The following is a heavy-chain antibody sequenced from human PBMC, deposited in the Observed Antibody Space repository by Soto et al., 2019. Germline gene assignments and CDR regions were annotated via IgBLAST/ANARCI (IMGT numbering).Heavy chain of an antibody. Sequence: ASVKVSCKASGYTFTGYYMHWVRQAPGQGLEWMGWINPNSGGTNYAQKFQGWVTMTRDTSISTAYMELSRLRSDDTAVYYCARDLGSPAAMADYYYGMDVWGQGTTVTVSS. D-gene: IGHD5-18*01. CDR1: GYTFTGYY. CDR2: INPNSGGT. V-gene: IGHV1-2*04. CDR3: ARDLGSPAAMADYYYGMDV. J-gene: IGHJ6*02.